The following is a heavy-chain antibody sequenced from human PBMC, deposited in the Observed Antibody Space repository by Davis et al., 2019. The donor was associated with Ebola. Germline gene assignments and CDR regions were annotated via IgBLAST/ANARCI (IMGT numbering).Heavy chain of an antibody. CDR1: GGTFSSYA. D-gene: IGHD3-16*01. Sequence: SVKVSCKASGGTFSSYAISWVRQAPGQGLEWMGGIIPIFGTANYAQKFQGRVTITADESTSTAYMELSSLRSEDTAVYYCARDQLGPGGVYYYGMDVWGQGTTVTVSS. J-gene: IGHJ6*02. V-gene: IGHV1-69*13. CDR2: IIPIFGTA. CDR3: ARDQLGPGGVYYYGMDV.